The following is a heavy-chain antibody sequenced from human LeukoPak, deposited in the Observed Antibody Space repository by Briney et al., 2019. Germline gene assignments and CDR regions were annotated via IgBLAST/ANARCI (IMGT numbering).Heavy chain of an antibody. D-gene: IGHD3-10*01. CDR1: GFTFSSYS. CDR3: ARDGWFGDYNWFDP. CDR2: ISSASNTI. V-gene: IGHV3-48*01. J-gene: IGHJ5*02. Sequence: GESLRLSCAASGFTFSSYSMNWVRQAPGKGLEWVSYISSASNTIYYADSVKGRFAISRDNAKNSLYLQMNSLRAEDTAMYYCARDGWFGDYNWFDPWGQGTLVTVSS.